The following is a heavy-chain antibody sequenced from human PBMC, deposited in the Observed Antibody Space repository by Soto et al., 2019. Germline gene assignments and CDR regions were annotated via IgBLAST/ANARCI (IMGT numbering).Heavy chain of an antibody. CDR3: ASHSGWNYYYGMDV. D-gene: IGHD3-22*01. V-gene: IGHV1-69*12. CDR2: IIPILGTA. J-gene: IGHJ6*02. Sequence: QVQLVQSGAEVKKPGSSVKVSCTASGGTFSSYAISWVRQAPGQGLEWMGGIIPILGTANYAQKFQGRVTITEDESTSRAYMELSSLRSEDTAVYYCASHSGWNYYYGMDVWGQGTTVTVSS. CDR1: GGTFSSYA.